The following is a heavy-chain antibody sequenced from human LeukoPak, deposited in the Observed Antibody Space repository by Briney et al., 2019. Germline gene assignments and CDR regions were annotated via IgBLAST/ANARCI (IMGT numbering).Heavy chain of an antibody. D-gene: IGHD1-26*01. J-gene: IGHJ4*02. CDR1: GGSISSYY. Sequence: SETLSLTCTVSGGSISSYYWSWIRQPPGKGLEWIGYIYYSGSTNYNPSLKSRVTISVDTSKNQFSLKLSSVTAADTAVYYCARARGGSYVLPQYYFDYWGQGTLVTVSS. CDR2: IYYSGST. V-gene: IGHV4-59*01. CDR3: ARARGGSYVLPQYYFDY.